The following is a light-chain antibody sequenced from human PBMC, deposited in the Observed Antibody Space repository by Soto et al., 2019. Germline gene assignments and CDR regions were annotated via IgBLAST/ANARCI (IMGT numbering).Light chain of an antibody. CDR3: CSFANSRGV. Sequence: QSALTQPASVSGSPGQSITISCTGTGNDLGDYRLVSWYQHHPGKVPKLIIYEGNKRPSGVSDRFSGSKSGNTASLTISGLQAEDEADYYCCSFANSRGVFGTGTKVTVL. CDR2: EGN. J-gene: IGLJ1*01. CDR1: GNDLGDYRL. V-gene: IGLV2-23*01.